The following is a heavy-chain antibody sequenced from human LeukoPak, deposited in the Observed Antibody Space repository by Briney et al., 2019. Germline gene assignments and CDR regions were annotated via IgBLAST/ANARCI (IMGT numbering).Heavy chain of an antibody. J-gene: IGHJ4*02. Sequence: GGSLRFSCAASGFTFSSYALHWVGQAPGKGLEWVAVILYDGSNKSYADSVKGRFTISRDNSKNTLYLQMNSLRTEETAVYYCARSPQEQLEYYFDYWGEGTLVTVPS. CDR2: ILYDGSNK. V-gene: IGHV3-30-3*01. D-gene: IGHD6-13*01. CDR1: GFTFSSYA. CDR3: ARSPQEQLEYYFDY.